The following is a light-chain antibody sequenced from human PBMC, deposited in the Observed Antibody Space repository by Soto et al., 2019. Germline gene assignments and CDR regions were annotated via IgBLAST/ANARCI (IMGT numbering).Light chain of an antibody. CDR2: AAS. V-gene: IGKV1-9*01. J-gene: IGKJ2*01. CDR1: QGISYS. Sequence: IQLTQSPSSLSASVGDRVTITCRASQGISYSLAWYQQKPGEAPKLLIYAASTLQDGVPSRFSGSGSGTDFTLTISSLQPEDFATYYCQQLNSYPPYTFGQGTKLEVK. CDR3: QQLNSYPPYT.